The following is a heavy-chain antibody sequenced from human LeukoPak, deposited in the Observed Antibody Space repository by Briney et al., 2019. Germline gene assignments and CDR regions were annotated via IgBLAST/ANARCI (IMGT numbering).Heavy chain of an antibody. CDR3: ARDRGCGGDCYFDY. CDR2: IYYSGST. D-gene: IGHD2-21*02. J-gene: IGHJ4*02. Sequence: SETLSLTCTVSGGSISSYYWSWIRQPPGKGLEWIGYIYYSGSTNYNPSLKSRVTISVDTSKNQFSLKLSSVTAADTAVYYCARDRGCGGDCYFDYWGQGTPVTVSS. CDR1: GGSISSYY. V-gene: IGHV4-59*12.